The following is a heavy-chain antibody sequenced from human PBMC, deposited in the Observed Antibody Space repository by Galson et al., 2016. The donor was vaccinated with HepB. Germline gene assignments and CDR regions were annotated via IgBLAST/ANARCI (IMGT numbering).Heavy chain of an antibody. CDR3: ASPIHLWALEY. D-gene: IGHD5-18*01. Sequence: LVKPTQTLTLTCSFSGFSLKTSGMRVSWIRQPPGKALEWIGYILYSGNTNYNPSPWSRVTISLDTSRNQFSLNLRSVTAADTAVYYCASPIHLWALEYWGQGTLVTVSS. J-gene: IGHJ4*02. V-gene: IGHV4-61*08. CDR2: ILYSGNT. CDR1: GFSLKTSGMR.